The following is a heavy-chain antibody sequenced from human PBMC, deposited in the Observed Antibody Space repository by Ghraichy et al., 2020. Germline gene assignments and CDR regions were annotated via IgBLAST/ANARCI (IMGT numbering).Heavy chain of an antibody. CDR2: ISGKNDDV. D-gene: IGHD1-14*01. CDR3: ARDKGTNAAEDGFDP. V-gene: IGHV1-18*04. J-gene: IGHJ5*02. Sequence: ASVKVSCKASDYTFTTYGISWVRQAPGQGLKWMGWISGKNDDVNYAQKVQGRVTMTTDTSTSTAYMELRSLRSDDTAVYYCARDKGTNAAEDGFDPWGQGTLVTVSS. CDR1: DYTFTTYG.